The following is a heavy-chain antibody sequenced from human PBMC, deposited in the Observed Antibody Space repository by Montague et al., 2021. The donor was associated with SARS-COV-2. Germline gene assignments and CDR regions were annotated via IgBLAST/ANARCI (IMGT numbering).Heavy chain of an antibody. D-gene: IGHD3-10*01. CDR2: IWYDGSNQ. V-gene: IGHV3-33*08. Sequence: SLRLSCAASGFTFSSYDMHWVRQAPGKGLEWVAVIWYDGSNQYYGDSVKGRFTISRGNSKNTLYLQMNSLRAEDTAVYYCAREYSAPRWFGEYNRYGMDVWDQGTTVTVSS. CDR1: GFTFSSYD. J-gene: IGHJ6*02. CDR3: AREYSAPRWFGEYNRYGMDV.